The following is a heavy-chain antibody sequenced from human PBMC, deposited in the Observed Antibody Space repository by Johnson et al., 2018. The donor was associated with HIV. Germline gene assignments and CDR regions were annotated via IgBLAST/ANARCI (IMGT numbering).Heavy chain of an antibody. Sequence: VQLVESGGGLVQPGGSLRLSCAASGFTFSSYAMSWVRQAPGKGLEWVSAISGSGGGTYYADSVTGRFTIARDDSKTTAYLQMTSLRAEDTAVYYCAREGAAAGPTDAFDIWGQGTMVTVSS. CDR2: ISGSGGGT. CDR3: AREGAAAGPTDAFDI. CDR1: GFTFSSYA. J-gene: IGHJ3*02. D-gene: IGHD6-13*01. V-gene: IGHV3-23*04.